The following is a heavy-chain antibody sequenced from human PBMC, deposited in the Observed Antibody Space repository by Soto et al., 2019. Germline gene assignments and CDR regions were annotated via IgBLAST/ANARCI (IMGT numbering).Heavy chain of an antibody. CDR2: ISYDGSNK. V-gene: IGHV3-30*03. CDR1: GFTFSSYG. J-gene: IGHJ6*02. D-gene: IGHD1-7*01. Sequence: GGSLRLSCAASGFTFSSYGMHWVRQAPGKGLEWVAVISYDGSNKYYADSVKGRFTISRDNAKNTLYLQMNSLRVEDTAVYYCARELELRSALSGMDVWGQGTTVTVSS. CDR3: ARELELRSALSGMDV.